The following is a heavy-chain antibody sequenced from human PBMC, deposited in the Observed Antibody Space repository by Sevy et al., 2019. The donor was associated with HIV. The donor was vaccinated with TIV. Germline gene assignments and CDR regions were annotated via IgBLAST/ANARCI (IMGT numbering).Heavy chain of an antibody. CDR2: IWYDGINK. D-gene: IGHD3-10*01. V-gene: IGHV3-33*01. CDR3: ARDNLIPVMVTMVRGALSYYFDY. CDR1: GFIFSDYG. J-gene: IGHJ4*02. Sequence: GGSLRLSCAASGFIFSDYGMHWVRQAPGKGLKWVAVIWYDGINKYYADSVKGRFTISRDNSKNTLYLQMNSLRAADTAVYYCARDNLIPVMVTMVRGALSYYFDYWGQRTLVTVSS.